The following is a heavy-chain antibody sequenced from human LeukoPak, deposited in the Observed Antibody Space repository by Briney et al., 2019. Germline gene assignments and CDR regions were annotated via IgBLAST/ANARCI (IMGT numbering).Heavy chain of an antibody. J-gene: IGHJ4*02. CDR2: ISAYTGNT. V-gene: IGHV1-18*01. CDR1: GYTFTSYG. D-gene: IGHD6-19*01. CDR3: ASSKRQWLVPDDY. Sequence: ASVKVSCKASGYTFTSYGISWVRQAPGQGLEWMGWISAYTGNTNYAQKLQGRVTMATDTSTSTAYMELRSLRSDDTAVYYCASSKRQWLVPDDYWGQGTLVTVSS.